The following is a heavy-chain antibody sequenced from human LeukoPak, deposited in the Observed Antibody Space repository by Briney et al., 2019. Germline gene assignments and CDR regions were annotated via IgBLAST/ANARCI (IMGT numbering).Heavy chain of an antibody. Sequence: GGSLRLSCAASGFTFSSYWMSWVRHAPGEGLEWVANIKQDGSEKYYVDSVKGRFTISRDNAKNSLYLQMNSLRAEDTAVYYCARAPTPKSGYYLSLPLYSEYYFDYWGQGTLVTVSS. V-gene: IGHV3-7*01. CDR1: GFTFSSYW. D-gene: IGHD3-22*01. CDR2: IKQDGSEK. J-gene: IGHJ4*02. CDR3: ARAPTPKSGYYLSLPLYSEYYFDY.